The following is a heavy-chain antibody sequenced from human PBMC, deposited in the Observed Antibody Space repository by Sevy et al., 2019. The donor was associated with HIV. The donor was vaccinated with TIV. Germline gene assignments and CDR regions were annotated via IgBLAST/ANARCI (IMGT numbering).Heavy chain of an antibody. Sequence: GGSLRLSCAASGFTFDDYAMHWVRQAPGKGLEWVSGISWNSGSIGYADSVKGRFTISRDNAKNSLYLQMNSLRAEDTALYYCAKEGLRLRYYYYGMDVWGQGTTVTVSS. CDR2: ISWNSGSI. D-gene: IGHD5-12*01. CDR1: GFTFDDYA. J-gene: IGHJ6*02. V-gene: IGHV3-9*01. CDR3: AKEGLRLRYYYYGMDV.